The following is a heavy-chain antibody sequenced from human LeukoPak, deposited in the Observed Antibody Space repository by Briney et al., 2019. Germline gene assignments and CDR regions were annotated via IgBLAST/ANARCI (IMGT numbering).Heavy chain of an antibody. D-gene: IGHD2-21*02. CDR3: AKGALVTSDVLDI. Sequence: GGSLRLSCAASGFTFTSRGMHWVRQAPGKGLEWVAFIRYDGVNKYYGDSVKGRFTISRDIPKNTLYLQMNSLRVEDTAVYYCAKGALVTSDVLDIWGQGTMVTVSS. J-gene: IGHJ3*02. CDR1: GFTFTSRG. CDR2: IRYDGVNK. V-gene: IGHV3-30*02.